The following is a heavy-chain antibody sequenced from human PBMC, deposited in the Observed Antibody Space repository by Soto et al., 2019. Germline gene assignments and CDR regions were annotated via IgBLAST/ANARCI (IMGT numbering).Heavy chain of an antibody. Sequence: QVQLVQSGAEVKKHGASVKVSCKASGYTFTSYGISWVRQAPGQGLEWMGWISAYNGNTNYAQQLQGRVTMTTDTSTSTAYMELRSLRSDDTAVYSCARDLRREQLVPWWFDPWGQGTLVTVSS. D-gene: IGHD6-13*01. CDR1: GYTFTSYG. V-gene: IGHV1-18*01. CDR2: ISAYNGNT. J-gene: IGHJ5*02. CDR3: ARDLRREQLVPWWFDP.